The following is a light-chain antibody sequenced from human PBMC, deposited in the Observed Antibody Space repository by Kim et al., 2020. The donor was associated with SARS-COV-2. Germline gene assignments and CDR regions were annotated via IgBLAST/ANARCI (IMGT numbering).Light chain of an antibody. Sequence: DIQMTQSPSSLSASVGDRVTITCRPSQNIKNYLNWYQQKPGKAPKLLIYTASSLQSGVPSRFSGSGSGTDFTLTISSLQPEDFATYYCQQSYSTPPWTFGQGTKVEIK. CDR1: QNIKNY. CDR3: QQSYSTPPWT. J-gene: IGKJ1*01. CDR2: TAS. V-gene: IGKV1-39*01.